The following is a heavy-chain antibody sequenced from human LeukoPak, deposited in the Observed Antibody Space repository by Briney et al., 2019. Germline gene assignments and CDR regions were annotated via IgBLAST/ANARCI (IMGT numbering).Heavy chain of an antibody. D-gene: IGHD6-13*01. CDR2: INGDGSSR. CDR3: ASASSHRIAAGGDY. CDR1: GLTFSNYW. J-gene: IGHJ4*02. V-gene: IGHV3-74*01. Sequence: LPGGSLRLSCAASGLTFSNYWMHWVRQAPGKGLVWVSRINGDGSSRNYADSVKGRFTISRDNAKNTLYLQMNSLRAEDTAVYYCASASSHRIAAGGDYWGQGTLVTVSS.